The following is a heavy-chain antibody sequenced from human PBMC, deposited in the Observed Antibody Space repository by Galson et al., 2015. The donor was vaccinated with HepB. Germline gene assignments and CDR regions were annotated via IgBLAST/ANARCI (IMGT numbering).Heavy chain of an antibody. Sequence: SLRLSCAASGFTVSSNYMSWVRQAPGKGLEWVSVIYSGGSTYYADSVKGRFTISRGNSKNTLYLQMNSLRAEDTAVYYCARGPDEYYFDYWGQGTLVTVSS. D-gene: IGHD1-14*01. V-gene: IGHV3-53*01. J-gene: IGHJ4*02. CDR3: ARGPDEYYFDY. CDR1: GFTVSSNY. CDR2: IYSGGST.